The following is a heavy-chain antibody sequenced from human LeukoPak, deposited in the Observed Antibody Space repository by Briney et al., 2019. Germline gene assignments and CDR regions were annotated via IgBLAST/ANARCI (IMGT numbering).Heavy chain of an antibody. CDR2: ISGSGGYT. CDR1: GFTFSSYA. V-gene: IGHV3-23*01. D-gene: IGHD6-19*01. CDR3: AKGSHSSAWYYFDY. J-gene: IGHJ4*02. Sequence: GGSLRLSCAAPGFTFSSYAMSWVRQAPGKGLEWVSSISGSGGYTYYADSVKGRFTISRDNSTNTLYLQMNSLRAEDTAVYYCAKGSHSSAWYYFDYWGRGTLVTVSS.